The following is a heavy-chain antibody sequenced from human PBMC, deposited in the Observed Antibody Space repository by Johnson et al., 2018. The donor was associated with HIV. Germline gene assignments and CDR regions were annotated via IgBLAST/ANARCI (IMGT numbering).Heavy chain of an antibody. CDR2: IGTAGDT. V-gene: IGHV3-13*01. CDR1: GFTFSIYD. J-gene: IGHJ3*02. D-gene: IGHD3-9*01. Sequence: VQLVESGGDWVQPGGSLRLSCAASGFTFSIYDMHWVHQPTGKGLEWVSAIGTAGDTYYAASVRGRFNISRENTKNSLDLQRNSLRAGDTAVYYCARSGRVTLTTFPDAFDIWGQGTMVTVSS. CDR3: ARSGRVTLTTFPDAFDI.